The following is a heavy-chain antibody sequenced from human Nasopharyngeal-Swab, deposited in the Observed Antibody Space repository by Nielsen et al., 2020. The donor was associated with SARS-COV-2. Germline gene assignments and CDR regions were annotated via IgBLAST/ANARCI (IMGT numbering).Heavy chain of an antibody. J-gene: IGHJ4*02. V-gene: IGHV3-74*01. CDR3: ARREGFCSGGTCYLDY. D-gene: IGHD2-15*01. CDR2: ISTDGSGT. Sequence: GESLKISCSASGFTFSSYWMHWVRQLPGKGLVWVSRISTDGSGTNYADSVKGRFTVSRDNATNTLYLQTNSLRAEDTAVYYCARREGFCSGGTCYLDYWGQGTLVTVSS. CDR1: GFTFSSYW.